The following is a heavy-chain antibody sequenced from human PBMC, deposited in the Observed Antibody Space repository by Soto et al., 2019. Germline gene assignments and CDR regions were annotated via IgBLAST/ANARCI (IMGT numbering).Heavy chain of an antibody. J-gene: IGHJ6*02. CDR2: IYYSGST. D-gene: IGHD2-8*01. CDR3: ARHCTNGVCYAYGMDV. Sequence: PSETLSLTCTVSGGSISSSSYYWGWIRQPPGKGLEWIGSIYYSGSTYYNPSLKSRVTISVDTSKNQFSLKLSSVTAADTAVYYCARHCTNGVCYAYGMDVWGQGTTVTVSS. CDR1: GGSISSSSYY. V-gene: IGHV4-39*01.